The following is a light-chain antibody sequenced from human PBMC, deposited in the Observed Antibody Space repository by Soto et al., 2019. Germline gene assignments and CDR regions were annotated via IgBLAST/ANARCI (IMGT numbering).Light chain of an antibody. CDR1: QSVSSSY. Sequence: EIVLTQSPGTLSLSPGERATLSCRASQSVSSSYLAWYQQKPGQAPWLLIYGASSRATGIPDRFSGSGSGTDFTLTISRLEPEDFAVYYCQQYGSSLFTFGPGIKVDVK. CDR3: QQYGSSLFT. V-gene: IGKV3-20*01. CDR2: GAS. J-gene: IGKJ3*01.